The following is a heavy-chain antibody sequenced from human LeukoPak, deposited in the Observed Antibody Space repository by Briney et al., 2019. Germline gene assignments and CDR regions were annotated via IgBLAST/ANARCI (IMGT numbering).Heavy chain of an antibody. Sequence: GGSLRLSCAASGFTFSSYAMSWVRQAPGKGLEWVSAISGSGGSTYYADSVKGRFTISRDNSKNTLYLRMNSLRAEDTAVYYCAKDPYYYDSSGHQYFDYWGQGTLVTVSS. CDR1: GFTFSSYA. D-gene: IGHD3-22*01. V-gene: IGHV3-23*01. CDR3: AKDPYYYDSSGHQYFDY. CDR2: ISGSGGST. J-gene: IGHJ4*02.